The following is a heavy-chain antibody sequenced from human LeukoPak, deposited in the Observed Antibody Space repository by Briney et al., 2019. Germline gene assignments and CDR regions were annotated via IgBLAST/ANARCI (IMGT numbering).Heavy chain of an antibody. J-gene: IGHJ5*02. CDR2: IYYSGTT. CDR1: GGSINSYY. V-gene: IGHV4-59*01. Sequence: PSETLSLTCTVSGGSINSYYWSWIRQPPGKGLEWIGYIYYSGTTNYNPSLKSRVSMSVDTSKNQFSLKLSSVTAADTAVYYCARVTYYDFWSGRQRLPPTRFDPWGQGTLVTVSS. CDR3: ARVTYYDFWSGRQRLPPTRFDP. D-gene: IGHD3-3*01.